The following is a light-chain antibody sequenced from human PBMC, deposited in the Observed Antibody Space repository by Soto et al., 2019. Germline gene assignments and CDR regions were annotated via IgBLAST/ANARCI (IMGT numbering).Light chain of an antibody. J-gene: IGLJ2*01. Sequence: QSVLTQPPSASRTPGQRVTISCSGSSSNIGSNTVNWYQQLPGTAPKLLIYSNNQRPSGVPDRFSGSKSGTSASLAISGLQSEDEADYYCAAWDDSLNVLFGGGTKVTVL. CDR3: AAWDDSLNVL. CDR1: SSNIGSNT. V-gene: IGLV1-44*01. CDR2: SNN.